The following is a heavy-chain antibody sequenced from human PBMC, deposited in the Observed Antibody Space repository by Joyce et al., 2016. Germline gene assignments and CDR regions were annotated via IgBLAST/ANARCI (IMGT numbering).Heavy chain of an antibody. CDR2: ISYDKIKR. CDR3: ARDFCYGVWASCFYYGMDV. Sequence: QVHLVESGGGVVQPGRSLRLSCAASGFTFNSYAMYWVRQAPGKGLEWVAVISYDKIKRYYADSVKGRFTISRDNSKNTLYLQMNSLRVEDTAVYYCARDFCYGVWASCFYYGMDVWGQGTTVTVSS. D-gene: IGHD2-15*01. CDR1: GFTFNSYA. V-gene: IGHV3-30*04. J-gene: IGHJ6*02.